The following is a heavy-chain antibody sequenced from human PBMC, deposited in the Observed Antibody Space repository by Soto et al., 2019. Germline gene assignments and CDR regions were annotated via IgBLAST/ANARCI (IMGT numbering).Heavy chain of an antibody. D-gene: IGHD3-3*01. CDR3: ARDALGSEFSGGYYTQPPAGMVV. J-gene: IGHJ6*02. Sequence: SLRLSGAASEFILRIYSMNCVRQAPGKGLEWVSSISSSSSFIYYADSVKGRFTISRDNTKNLLYLQMSSLRAEDTAVYYCARDALGSEFSGGYYTQPPAGMVVWCPAPLVAVFS. CDR1: EFILRIYS. V-gene: IGHV3-21*06. CDR2: ISSSSSFI.